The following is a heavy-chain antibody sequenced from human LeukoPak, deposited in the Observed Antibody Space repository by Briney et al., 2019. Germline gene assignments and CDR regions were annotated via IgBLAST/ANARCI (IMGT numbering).Heavy chain of an antibody. CDR1: GFAFSDYW. D-gene: IGHD6-13*01. V-gene: IGHV3-7*03. Sequence: GGSLRLSCAASGFAFSDYWMSWVRQAPGKGLEWVANIKQDGSEKYYVDSVKGRFTISRDNSKNTLYLQMNSLRAEDTAVYYCAKVSSSTRTRAFDPWGQGTLVTVSS. CDR2: IKQDGSEK. CDR3: AKVSSSTRTRAFDP. J-gene: IGHJ5*02.